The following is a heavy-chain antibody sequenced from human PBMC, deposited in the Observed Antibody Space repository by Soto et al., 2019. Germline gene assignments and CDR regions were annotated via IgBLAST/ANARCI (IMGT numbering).Heavy chain of an antibody. CDR1: GFTFSNYA. CDR3: AREGYCSGASCRAYFDY. CDR2: ISGTGGNA. D-gene: IGHD2-15*01. Sequence: EVHLLESGGGLVPPGGSLRLSCAASGFTFSNYAMTWVRQAPGKGLEWVSSISGTGGNAYYADSVQGRYTISRDNSKNTLYLQMNSLRVEDTAVWYCAREGYCSGASCRAYFDYWGQGTLVTVSS. J-gene: IGHJ4*02. V-gene: IGHV3-23*01.